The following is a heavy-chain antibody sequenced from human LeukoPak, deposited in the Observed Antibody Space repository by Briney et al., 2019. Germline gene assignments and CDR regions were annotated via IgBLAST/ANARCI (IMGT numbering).Heavy chain of an antibody. D-gene: IGHD2-15*01. J-gene: IGHJ4*02. CDR1: GYTFTGYY. CDR2: INPNSGGT. V-gene: IGHV1-2*02. Sequence: GASVKVSCKASGYTFTGYYMHWVRQAPGQGLEWMGWINPNSGGTRYAQKFQGRVTMTGDTSISTAYMELSRLRSDDTAVYYCARGADCSGGSCYLGYWGQGTLVTVSS. CDR3: ARGADCSGGSCYLGY.